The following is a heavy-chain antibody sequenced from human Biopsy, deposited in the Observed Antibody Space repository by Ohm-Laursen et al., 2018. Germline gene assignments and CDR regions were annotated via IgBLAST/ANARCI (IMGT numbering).Heavy chain of an antibody. CDR2: ISGNSDII. CDR1: GSTFSSYA. V-gene: IGHV3-23*01. CDR3: ALAAAQTVTHFDY. D-gene: IGHD4-17*01. Sequence: SLRLSRAASGSTFSSYAMTWFRQAPGKGLEWVSTISGNSDIIYDTDSVKGRFTISRDNSKNTLYLQMNSLRADDTAVYYCALAAAQTVTHFDYWGQGTLVTVSS. J-gene: IGHJ4*02.